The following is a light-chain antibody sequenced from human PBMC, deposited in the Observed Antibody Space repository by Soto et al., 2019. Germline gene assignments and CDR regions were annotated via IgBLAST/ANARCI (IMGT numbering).Light chain of an antibody. Sequence: IQLTQSPSSLSASVGDRVTISCRASQGIANFLAWYQQKPGKAPKLLIYGASSLQSGVPSRFSDSGSGTDFTLTISSLQPEDVATYYCQQLNSFPIPCGPGTKVDIK. J-gene: IGKJ3*01. V-gene: IGKV1-9*01. CDR1: QGIANF. CDR3: QQLNSFPIP. CDR2: GAS.